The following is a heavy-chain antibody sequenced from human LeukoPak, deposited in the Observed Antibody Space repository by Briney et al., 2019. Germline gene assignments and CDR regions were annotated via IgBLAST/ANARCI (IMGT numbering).Heavy chain of an antibody. Sequence: ASVKGSCKASGGTFSSYAISWVRQAPGQGLEWMGGIIPIFGTANYAQKFQGRVTITADKSTSTAYMELSSLRSEDTAVYYCARQNIVATIQGYYFDYWGQGTLVTVSS. V-gene: IGHV1-69*06. CDR2: IIPIFGTA. D-gene: IGHD5-12*01. CDR3: ARQNIVATIQGYYFDY. J-gene: IGHJ4*02. CDR1: GGTFSSYA.